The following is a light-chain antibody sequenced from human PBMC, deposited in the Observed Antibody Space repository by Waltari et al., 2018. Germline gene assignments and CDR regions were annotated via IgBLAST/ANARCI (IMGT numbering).Light chain of an antibody. Sequence: QSALTQPASVSGSTGQSITISCTGTSSDIGAYDYVSWYQQHPGKAPKLMIYDVTNRPSGGSLRFTCSKSGNTASLTISGLQAEDEADYYCSSYTSTNTLLFGGGTMLTVL. CDR3: SSYTSTNTLL. CDR1: SSDIGAYDY. J-gene: IGLJ2*01. V-gene: IGLV2-14*03. CDR2: DVT.